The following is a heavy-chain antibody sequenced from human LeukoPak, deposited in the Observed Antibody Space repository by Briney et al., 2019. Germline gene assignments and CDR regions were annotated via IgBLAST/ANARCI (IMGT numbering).Heavy chain of an antibody. J-gene: IGHJ5*02. CDR3: ARAVSDNWFDP. CDR2: IYYSGST. D-gene: IGHD6-25*01. Sequence: SETQSLTCTVSGGSISSYYWSWIRQPPGKGLEWIGYIYYSGSTNYNPSLKSRVTISVDTSKNQFSLKLSSVTAADTAVYYCARAVSDNWFDPWGQGTLVTVSS. V-gene: IGHV4-59*01. CDR1: GGSISSYY.